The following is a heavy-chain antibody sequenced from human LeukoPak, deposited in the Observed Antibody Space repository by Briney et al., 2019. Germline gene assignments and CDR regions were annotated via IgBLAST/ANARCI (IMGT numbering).Heavy chain of an antibody. CDR2: IIPIFGTA. V-gene: IGHV1-69*06. D-gene: IGHD3-10*01. CDR1: GGTFSSYA. CDR3: AREGIDGSGSYDTLSSDVFV. J-gene: IGHJ4*02. Sequence: ASVKVSCKASGGTFSSYAISWVRQAPGQGLEWMGGIIPIFGTANYAQKFQGRVTITADKSTSTAYMELSSLRSEDTAVYYCAREGIDGSGSYDTLSSDVFVWGQGTLVTVSS.